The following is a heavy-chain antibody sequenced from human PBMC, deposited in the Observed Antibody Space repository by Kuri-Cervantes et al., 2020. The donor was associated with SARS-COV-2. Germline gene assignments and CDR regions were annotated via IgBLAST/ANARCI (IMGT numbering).Heavy chain of an antibody. CDR2: IYHSGST. V-gene: IGHV4-61*05. Sequence: GSLRLSCSVSGGSISSRNFYWGWIRQPPGKGLEWIGYIYHSGSTNYNPSLNSRVTISIDTSKNQFALRLSTVTAVDTAVYYCARGGTYYYDRSGFDWFDPWGQGTLVTVSS. D-gene: IGHD3-22*01. CDR3: ARGGTYYYDRSGFDWFDP. J-gene: IGHJ5*02. CDR1: GGSISSRNFY.